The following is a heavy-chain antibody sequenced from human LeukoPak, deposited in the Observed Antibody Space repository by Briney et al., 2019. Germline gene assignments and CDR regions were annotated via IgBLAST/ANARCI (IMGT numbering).Heavy chain of an antibody. Sequence: GGSLRLSCAASGFTFSNYAISWVRQAPGKGLEWVAANRFSCDSRYYADSVKGRFNISRDNSKSTLYMQMTDMRAEDTAVYYCAKVLSRDFFDSSGYVDYWGQGTLVTVSS. D-gene: IGHD3-22*01. CDR1: GFTFSNYA. CDR2: NRFSCDSR. CDR3: AKVLSRDFFDSSGYVDY. J-gene: IGHJ4*02. V-gene: IGHV3-23*01.